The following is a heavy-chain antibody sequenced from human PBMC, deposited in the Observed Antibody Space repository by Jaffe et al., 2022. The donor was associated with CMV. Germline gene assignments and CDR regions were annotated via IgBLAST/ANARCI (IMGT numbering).Heavy chain of an antibody. CDR2: IKQDGSEK. J-gene: IGHJ6*03. V-gene: IGHV3-7*03. CDR3: ARHVGDCSGGSCYPTEYYYYYYMDV. CDR1: GFTFSSYW. D-gene: IGHD2-15*01. Sequence: EVQLVESGGGLVQPGGSLRLSCAASGFTFSSYWMSWVRQAPGKGLEWVANIKQDGSEKYYVDSVKGRFTISRDNAKNSLYLQMNSLRAEDTAVYYCARHVGDCSGGSCYPTEYYYYYYMDVWGKGTTVTVSS.